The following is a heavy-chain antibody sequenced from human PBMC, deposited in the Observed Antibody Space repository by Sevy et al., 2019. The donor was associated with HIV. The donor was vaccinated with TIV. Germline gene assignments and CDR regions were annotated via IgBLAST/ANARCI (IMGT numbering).Heavy chain of an antibody. J-gene: IGHJ6*03. D-gene: IGHD2-8*01. CDR2: LSTSGTS. CDR3: ARDRRNGSNGPAHYLDV. CDR1: GGSISSGFYS. Sequence: SETLSLTCSVSGGSISSGFYSWTWIRLPAGKGLEWIGHLSTSGTSNYNSSLKSRVTISVDTSKNHFSLKHTSVTAADTAVYYRARDRRNGSNGPAHYLDVWGKRTTVTVS. V-gene: IGHV4-61*09.